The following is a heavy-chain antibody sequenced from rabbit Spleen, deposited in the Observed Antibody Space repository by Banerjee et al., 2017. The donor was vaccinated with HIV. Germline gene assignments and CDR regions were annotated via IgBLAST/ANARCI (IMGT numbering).Heavy chain of an antibody. V-gene: IGHV1S45*01. Sequence: QEQLVECGGGLVKPEGFLTLTSTASGFILSSNWICWVRQAPGKGLEWVECIDVDVSGSTYYANWAKGQFTISKTSSTTVTLQMTSLTVADTATYFCVRDLYDDYGDYVGVNLWGPGTLVTVS. CDR1: GFILSSNW. J-gene: IGHJ4*01. D-gene: IGHD2-1*01. CDR2: IDVDVSGST. CDR3: VRDLYDDYGDYVGVNL.